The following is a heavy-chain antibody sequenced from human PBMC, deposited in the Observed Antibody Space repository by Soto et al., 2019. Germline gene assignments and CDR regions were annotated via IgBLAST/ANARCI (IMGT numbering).Heavy chain of an antibody. CDR1: GFTFDDYA. V-gene: IGHV3-9*01. D-gene: IGHD3-10*01. Sequence: EVQLVESGGGLVQPGRSLRLSCAASGFTFDDYAIHWVRQAPGRGLEWVAGISWNGASIGYADSVKGRFTISRDSAKNSLHLQMNSLRSEDTALYYCANLPLYGSGFDCWGQGTLVTVS. J-gene: IGHJ4*02. CDR2: ISWNGASI. CDR3: ANLPLYGSGFDC.